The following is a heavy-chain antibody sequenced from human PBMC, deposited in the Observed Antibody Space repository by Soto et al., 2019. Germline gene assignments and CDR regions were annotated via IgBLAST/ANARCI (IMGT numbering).Heavy chain of an antibody. CDR3: AKDGDPISWNYYYYYYGMDV. Sequence: PGGSLRLSCAASGFTFSSYAMSWVRQAPGKGLEWVSAISGSGGSTYYADSVKGRFTISRDNSKNTLYLQMNSLRAEDTAVYYCAKDGDPISWNYYYYYYGMDVWGQGTTVTVSS. CDR1: GFTFSSYA. J-gene: IGHJ6*02. V-gene: IGHV3-23*01. CDR2: ISGSGGST. D-gene: IGHD1-7*01.